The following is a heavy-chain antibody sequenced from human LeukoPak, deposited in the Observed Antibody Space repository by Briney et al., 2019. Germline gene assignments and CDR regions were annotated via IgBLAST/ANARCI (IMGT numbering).Heavy chain of an antibody. CDR1: GFTFSSYG. Sequence: PGRSLRLSCAASGFTFSSYGMHWVRQAPGKGLEWVAVIWYDGSNKYYADSVKGRFTIFRDNSKNTLYLQMNSLRAEDTAVYYCARGRPYYDSNRGDWFDPWGQGTLVTVSS. J-gene: IGHJ5*02. D-gene: IGHD3-3*01. CDR2: IWYDGSNK. CDR3: ARGRPYYDSNRGDWFDP. V-gene: IGHV3-33*01.